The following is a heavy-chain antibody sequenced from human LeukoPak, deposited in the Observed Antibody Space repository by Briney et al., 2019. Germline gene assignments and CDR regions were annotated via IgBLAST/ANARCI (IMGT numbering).Heavy chain of an antibody. CDR2: ISSSGSTI. CDR1: GFTFSDYY. V-gene: IGHV3-11*01. CDR3: ARDLYYDSSGYLGY. D-gene: IGHD3-22*01. J-gene: IGHJ4*02. Sequence: GGSLRLSCAASGFTFSDYYMSWIRQAPGKGLEWVSYISSSGSTIYYADSVKGRFTISRDNAKNSLYLQMNSPRAEDTAVYYCARDLYYDSSGYLGYWGQGTLVTVSS.